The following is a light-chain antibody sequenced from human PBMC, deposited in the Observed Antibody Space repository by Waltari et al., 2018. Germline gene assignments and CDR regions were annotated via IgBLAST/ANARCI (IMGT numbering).Light chain of an antibody. CDR1: QCVSSY. Sequence: EIVLTLSPATLSLSPGERPTLSCRASQCVSSYLAWYQQKSGQAPRLPIYDASNRATGIPARFSGGGSGTDFTLTISSLEPEDLAVYYCQQRSDWLLTFGGGTKVEIK. CDR2: DAS. CDR3: QQRSDWLLT. V-gene: IGKV3-11*01. J-gene: IGKJ4*01.